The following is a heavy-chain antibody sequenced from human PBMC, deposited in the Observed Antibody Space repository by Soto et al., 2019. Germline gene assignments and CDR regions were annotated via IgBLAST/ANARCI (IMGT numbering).Heavy chain of an antibody. CDR2: IPSKTNTYAT. J-gene: IGHJ4*02. CDR3: TRQHLDVPVASAIDY. D-gene: IGHD6-19*01. V-gene: IGHV3-73*02. Sequence: EVQLVESGGGLVQPGGSLKLSCAASGFTFSGSTINWVRQTSGKGLEWVGRIPSKTNTYATAYAASVKGRFTISRDDSKNTAYLQMNSLKTEDTAVYYCTRQHLDVPVASAIDYWGQGTLVTVSS. CDR1: GFTFSGST.